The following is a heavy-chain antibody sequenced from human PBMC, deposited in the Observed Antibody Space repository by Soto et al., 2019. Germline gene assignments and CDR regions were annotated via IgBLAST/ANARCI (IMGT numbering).Heavy chain of an antibody. D-gene: IGHD3-16*01. Sequence: QVQLQESGPGLVKPSETLSLTCTVSGGSIGSYYWSWIRQPPGKGLECIGYIYYSGSTNYNPSLKSRVTISVDTSKNQFSLKLSSVTAADTAVYYCARDPGDGFDYWGQGTLVTVSS. CDR2: IYYSGST. J-gene: IGHJ4*02. CDR1: GGSIGSYY. CDR3: ARDPGDGFDY. V-gene: IGHV4-59*01.